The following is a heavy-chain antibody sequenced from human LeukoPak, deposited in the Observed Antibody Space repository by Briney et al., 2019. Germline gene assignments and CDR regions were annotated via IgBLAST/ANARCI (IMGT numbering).Heavy chain of an antibody. V-gene: IGHV3-48*03. CDR3: ARAGYSYGYFDY. J-gene: IGHJ4*02. CDR1: GFTFSSYE. CDR2: ISSSGSTI. Sequence: GGSLRLSCAASGFTFSSYEMNWVRQAPGKGLEWVSYISSSGSTISYADSVKGRFTISRDNAKNSLYLQMNSLRAEDTAVYDSARAGYSYGYFDYWGQGTLVTVSS. D-gene: IGHD5-18*01.